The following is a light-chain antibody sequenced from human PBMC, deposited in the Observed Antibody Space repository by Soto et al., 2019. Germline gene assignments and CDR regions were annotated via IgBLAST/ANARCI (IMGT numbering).Light chain of an antibody. J-gene: IGLJ2*01. V-gene: IGLV2-23*03. CDR2: EGS. Sequence: QSALTQPASVSGSPGQSITISCTGTSSDVGSYNLVSWYQQHPGKAPKLMIYEGSKRPSGVSNRFSGSTSGNTASLTISGLHAEDEADYYCCSYAGSSTFKVFGGGTKLTVL. CDR1: SSDVGSYNL. CDR3: CSYAGSSTFKV.